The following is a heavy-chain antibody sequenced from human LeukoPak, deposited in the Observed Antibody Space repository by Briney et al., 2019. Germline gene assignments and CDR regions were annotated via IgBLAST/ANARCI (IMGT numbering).Heavy chain of an antibody. J-gene: IGHJ4*02. D-gene: IGHD2/OR15-2a*01. Sequence: PGGSLRLSCTVSGFTVSSNSMSWVRQAPGKGLEWVSFIYSSVTHYSDSVKGRFTISRDNSKNTLYLQMNSLRAEDTAVYYCARRAGEYSHPYDYWGQGTLVTVSS. CDR1: GFTVSSNS. V-gene: IGHV3-53*01. CDR2: IYSSVT. CDR3: ARRAGEYSHPYDY.